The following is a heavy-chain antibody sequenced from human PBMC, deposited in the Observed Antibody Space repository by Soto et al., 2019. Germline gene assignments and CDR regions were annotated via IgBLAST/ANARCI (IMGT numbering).Heavy chain of an antibody. Sequence: QVQLQESGPGLVKPSGTLSLTCAVSGGSISSSNWWSWVRQPPGKGLEWMGEIYHSGSTNYNPSLKSRVTISVDKSKNQFSLKLSSVTAADTAVYYCAREEIVVVPAAMAPYYYYYGMDVWGQGTTVTVSS. D-gene: IGHD2-2*01. V-gene: IGHV4-4*02. CDR3: AREEIVVVPAAMAPYYYYYGMDV. CDR2: IYHSGST. CDR1: GGSISSSNW. J-gene: IGHJ6*02.